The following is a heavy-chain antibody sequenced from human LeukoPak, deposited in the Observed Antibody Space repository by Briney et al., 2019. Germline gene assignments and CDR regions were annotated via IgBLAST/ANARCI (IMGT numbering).Heavy chain of an antibody. CDR3: ARRVLVSGVYAFDM. Sequence: NPSETLPLTCSVSTGAINNYYWTWIRQAAGKGLEWIGRFDSRGIKYNPSFNSRVTISLDTSKNQVSLNLNSVTAADTAIYFCARRVLVSGVYAFDMWGQGTMVTVSS. CDR2: FDSRGI. CDR1: TGAINNYY. D-gene: IGHD2-8*02. V-gene: IGHV4-4*07. J-gene: IGHJ3*02.